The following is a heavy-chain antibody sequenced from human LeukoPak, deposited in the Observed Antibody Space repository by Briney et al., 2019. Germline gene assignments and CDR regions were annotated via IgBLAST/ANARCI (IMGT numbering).Heavy chain of an antibody. J-gene: IGHJ5*02. CDR1: GGSISSYD. V-gene: IGHV4-4*07. CDR2: IYTSGST. Sequence: SETLSLTCTVSGGSISSYDWSWIRQPAGKGLEWIGRIYTSGSTNYNPSLKSRGTILVDTSKNQFSLKLSSVTAADTAVYYCARGLGTRRYSSGWNWFDRWGQGTLVTVSS. D-gene: IGHD6-19*01. CDR3: ARGLGTRRYSSGWNWFDR.